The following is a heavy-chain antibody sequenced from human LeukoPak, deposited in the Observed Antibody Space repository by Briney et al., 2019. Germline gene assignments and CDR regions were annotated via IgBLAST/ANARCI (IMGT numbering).Heavy chain of an antibody. V-gene: IGHV4-34*01. J-gene: IGHJ5*02. CDR3: ARGIAAAGHPSGYNWFDP. CDR2: INHSGST. CDR1: GGSFSGYY. D-gene: IGHD6-13*01. Sequence: NASEIPSLTCAVYGGSFSGYYWSWIRQPPGKGLEWIGEINHSGSTNYNPSLKSRVTISVDTSKNQFSLKLSSVTAADTAVYYCARGIAAAGHPSGYNWFDPWGQGTLVTESS.